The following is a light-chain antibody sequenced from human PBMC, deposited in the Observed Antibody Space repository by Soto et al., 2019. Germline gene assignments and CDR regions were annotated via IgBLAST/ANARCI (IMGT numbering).Light chain of an antibody. J-gene: IGKJ4*01. CDR3: QQYNDWPLT. V-gene: IGKV3-15*01. CDR1: QSVNSN. Sequence: EKVMTQSPAALSVSPGERATLSCRARQSVNSNLARYQQKPGKAPRLLLYGASTRATGIPARFSGSASGTEFTLTISSLQSEDSAVYYCQQYNDWPLTFGGGTKVDIK. CDR2: GAS.